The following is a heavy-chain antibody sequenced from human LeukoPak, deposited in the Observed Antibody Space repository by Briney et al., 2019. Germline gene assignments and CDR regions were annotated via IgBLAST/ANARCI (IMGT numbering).Heavy chain of an antibody. Sequence: PGGSLRLSCAASGFTFDDYGMSWVRQAPGKGLEWVSGINWNGGSTGYADSVKGRFTISRDNAKNSLYLQMNSLRAEDTALYYCARDRRLEDDSSGYYFAYYYYYMDVWGKGTTVTVSS. V-gene: IGHV3-20*04. CDR3: ARDRRLEDDSSGYYFAYYYYYMDV. J-gene: IGHJ6*03. D-gene: IGHD3-22*01. CDR2: INWNGGST. CDR1: GFTFDDYG.